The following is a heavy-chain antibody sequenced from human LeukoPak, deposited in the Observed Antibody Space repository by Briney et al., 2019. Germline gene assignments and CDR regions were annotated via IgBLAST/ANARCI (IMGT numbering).Heavy chain of an antibody. J-gene: IGHJ4*02. Sequence: GGSLRLSCAASGFTFTDSAMTWVRQAPGKGLEWVSAISTSGGDTIYTDSVKDRFTISRDNSKNTLYLQMNSQRAEDTAIYYCAKGGSYAPLDYWGQGTLVTVSS. CDR1: GFTFTDSA. CDR2: ISTSGGDT. D-gene: IGHD1-26*01. CDR3: AKGGSYAPLDY. V-gene: IGHV3-23*01.